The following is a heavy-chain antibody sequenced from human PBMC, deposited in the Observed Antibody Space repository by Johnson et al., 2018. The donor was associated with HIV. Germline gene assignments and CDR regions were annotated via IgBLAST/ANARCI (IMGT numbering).Heavy chain of an antibody. J-gene: IGHJ3*01. Sequence: QVQLVESGGGVVQPGRSLRLSCAASGFTFNSYAMHWVRQAPGKRLEWVAVISYDGSNKYYADSVKGRFTVSSDNSKNTLYLQMTSLRTEDTAVYYCARGGFDIVGGTIGWSAFDVWGQGTMVSVAS. CDR3: ARGGFDIVGGTIGWSAFDV. CDR2: ISYDGSNK. V-gene: IGHV3-30*04. D-gene: IGHD1-26*01. CDR1: GFTFNSYA.